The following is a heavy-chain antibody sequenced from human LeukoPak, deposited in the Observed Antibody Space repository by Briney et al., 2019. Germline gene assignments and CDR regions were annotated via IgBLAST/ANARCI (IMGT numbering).Heavy chain of an antibody. Sequence: AETLSLTCTVSGGSISSSSYYWGWIRQPPWKGLEWIGSIYYSGSTYYNPSLKSRVTISVDTSKNQFSLKLSSVTAADTAVYYCARSPTYDFWSGYYYYYYYYMDVWGKGTTVTVSS. CDR2: IYYSGST. J-gene: IGHJ6*03. V-gene: IGHV4-39*07. D-gene: IGHD3-3*01. CDR1: GGSISSSSYY. CDR3: ARSPTYDFWSGYYYYYYYYMDV.